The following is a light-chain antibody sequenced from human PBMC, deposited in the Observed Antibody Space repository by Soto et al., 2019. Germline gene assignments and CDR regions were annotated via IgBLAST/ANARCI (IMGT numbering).Light chain of an antibody. Sequence: QAVVTQEPSFSVSPGGTVTLTCGLSSGSVSTTNYPSWYQQTPGQAPRTLIYNTNTRSSGVPDRFSGSILGNKAALTITGAQADDDSDYYCLLFMSSGISVFGGGTRLTVL. V-gene: IGLV8-61*01. CDR2: NTN. CDR1: SGSVSTTNY. J-gene: IGLJ3*02. CDR3: LLFMSSGISV.